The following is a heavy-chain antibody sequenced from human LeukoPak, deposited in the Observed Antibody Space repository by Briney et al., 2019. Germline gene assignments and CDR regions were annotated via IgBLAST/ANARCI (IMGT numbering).Heavy chain of an antibody. D-gene: IGHD2-2*01. CDR2: IYSGGST. Sequence: PGGSLRLSCAASGFTVSSNYMSWVRQAPGKGLEWVSVIYSGGSTYYADSVKGRFTISRDNSKNTLYLQMNSLRAEDTAVYYCARRYTERDRVVPAAVSYYYYYMDVWGKGTTVTVSS. CDR3: ARRYTERDRVVPAAVSYYYYYMDV. CDR1: GFTVSSNY. J-gene: IGHJ6*03. V-gene: IGHV3-53*01.